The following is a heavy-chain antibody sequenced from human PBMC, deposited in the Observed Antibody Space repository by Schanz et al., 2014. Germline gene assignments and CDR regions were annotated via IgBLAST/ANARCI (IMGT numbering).Heavy chain of an antibody. CDR3: ARLGRMGAFDI. V-gene: IGHV3-11*06. D-gene: IGHD2-8*01. J-gene: IGHJ3*02. CDR1: GFTLSDNF. CDR2: ITTSTSYT. Sequence: QVQLVESGGGLVKPGGSLRLSCAASGFTLSDNFMSGIRQAPGKGLEWISSITTSTSYTNYADSVKGRFTISRDNAKKSLFLQMNSLRAEDTAVYYCARLGRMGAFDIWGQGTMVTVSS.